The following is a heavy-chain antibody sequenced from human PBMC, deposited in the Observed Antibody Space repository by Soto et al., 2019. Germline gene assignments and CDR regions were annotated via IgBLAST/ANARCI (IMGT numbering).Heavy chain of an antibody. J-gene: IGHJ6*02. V-gene: IGHV1-69*12. CDR2: IIPVFGTA. D-gene: IGHD2-15*01. CDR3: ARGAATKIVVTTYYAMDV. CDR1: GGSLSNYG. Sequence: QVQLVQSGAAVKKPGSSVKVSCKASGGSLSNYGISWVRQAPGQGLEWMGGIIPVFGTANYAQKFQGRVTSTADESTNIVYMDVTSLRSEDTAVYYCARGAATKIVVTTYYAMDVWGQGTTVTVSS.